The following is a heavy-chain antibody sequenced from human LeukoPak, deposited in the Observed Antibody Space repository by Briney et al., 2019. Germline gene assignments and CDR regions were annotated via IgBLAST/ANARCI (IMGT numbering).Heavy chain of an antibody. CDR1: GFTFISYS. J-gene: IGHJ6*03. CDR3: ARDAGYCSSTSCYLVYFMDV. CDR2: ISSSSSYI. Sequence: GGSLRLSCAASGFTFISYSMNWVRQAPGKGLEWVSSISSSSSYIYYADSAKGRFTISRHNAKNSLYLQMNSLRAEDTAVYYCARDAGYCSSTSCYLVYFMDVWGKGTTVTVSS. D-gene: IGHD2-2*03. V-gene: IGHV3-21*01.